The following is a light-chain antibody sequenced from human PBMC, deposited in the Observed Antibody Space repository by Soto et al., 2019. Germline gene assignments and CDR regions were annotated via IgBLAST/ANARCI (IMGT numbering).Light chain of an antibody. CDR1: QSISNW. Sequence: DIQMTQSPSTLPASVGDRVTITCRASQSISNWLAWYQQKPGTAPKVLIYAASTLQSGVPSRFSGSGSGTDFTLTISCLQSEDFAVYYCQQYNNWPPLTFGGGTKVDIK. CDR3: QQYNNWPPLT. CDR2: AAS. V-gene: IGKV1-5*01. J-gene: IGKJ4*01.